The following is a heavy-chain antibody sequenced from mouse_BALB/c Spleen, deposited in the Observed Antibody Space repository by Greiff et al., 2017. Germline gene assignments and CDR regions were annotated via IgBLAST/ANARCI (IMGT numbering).Heavy chain of an antibody. CDR2: IDPANGNT. Sequence: EVQLQESGAELVKPGASVKLSCTASGFNIKDTYMHWVKQRPEQGLEWIGRIDPANGNTKYDPKFQGKATITADTSSNTAYLQLSSLTSEDTAVYYCARVITGAMDYWGQGTSVTVSS. CDR3: ARVITGAMDY. CDR1: GFNIKDTY. V-gene: IGHV14-3*02. J-gene: IGHJ4*01. D-gene: IGHD2-4*01.